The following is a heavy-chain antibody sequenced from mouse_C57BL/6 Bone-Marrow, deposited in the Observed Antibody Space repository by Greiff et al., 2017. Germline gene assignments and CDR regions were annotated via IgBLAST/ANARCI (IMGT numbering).Heavy chain of an antibody. V-gene: IGHV1-69*01. CDR2: IDPSDSYT. CDR3: ARSVRRYFDY. Sequence: QVQLQQPGAELVMPGASVKLSCQASGYPFTSYWMHWVKQRPGQGLEWHGEIDPSDSYTNSNQKFKGKSTLTVDKSSSTAYMQLSSLTSEDSAVYYCARSVRRYFDYWGQGTTLTVSS. J-gene: IGHJ2*01. CDR1: GYPFTSYW.